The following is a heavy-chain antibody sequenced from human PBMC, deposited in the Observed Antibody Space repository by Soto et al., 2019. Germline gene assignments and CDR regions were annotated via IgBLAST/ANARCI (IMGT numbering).Heavy chain of an antibody. V-gene: IGHV1-2*02. Sequence: GASVKVSCKASGYTFIEYYIHWVRQAPGQGLEWVGWINPNSGGTNYAQKFQGRVTMTRDTSISTAYMELTRLRSDDTAVYYCAKAPPLSGWGQGTLVTVSS. J-gene: IGHJ4*02. CDR2: INPNSGGT. CDR1: GYTFIEYY. CDR3: AKAPPLSG. D-gene: IGHD6-19*01.